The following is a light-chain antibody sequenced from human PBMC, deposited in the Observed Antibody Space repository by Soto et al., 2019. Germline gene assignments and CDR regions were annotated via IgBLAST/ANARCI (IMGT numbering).Light chain of an antibody. CDR3: QQDYNLPFT. CDR1: QSIDSNY. J-gene: IGKJ5*01. Sequence: ELVVTQSPGTLSLSPGERDTLSCRASQSIDSNYLSWYQQKPGQAPRLIISGASTRATGTPARFSGSGSGTDFTLTISSLQPEDFAVYYCQQDYNLPFTFGQGTRLEIK. CDR2: GAS. V-gene: IGKV3D-7*01.